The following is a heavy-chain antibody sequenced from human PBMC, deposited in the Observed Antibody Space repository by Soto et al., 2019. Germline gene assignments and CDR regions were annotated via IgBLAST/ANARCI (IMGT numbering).Heavy chain of an antibody. CDR2: IYYSGST. CDR1: GGSIRSRGFY. V-gene: IGHV4-31*03. D-gene: IGHD6-13*01. CDR3: ARAYSSWYWDY. Sequence: QVQLQESGPRLVKPSQTLSLTCTVSGGSIRSRGFYWTWIRQHPGKGLEWIGYIYYSGSTYFNPSLKSRVTISPDASKNQFSLKLDSVTAADTGVYYCARAYSSWYWDYWGQGTLVNVSS. J-gene: IGHJ4*02.